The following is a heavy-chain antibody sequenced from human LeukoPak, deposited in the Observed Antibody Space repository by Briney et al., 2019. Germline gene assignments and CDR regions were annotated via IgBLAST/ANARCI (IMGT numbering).Heavy chain of an antibody. CDR1: GYTFTSYG. Sequence: ASVKVSCKASGYTFTSYGISWVRQAPGQGLEWMGWISAYNGNTNYAQKLQGRVTMTTDTSTSTAYMELRSLRSDDTAVYYCARARLTYYPKYYDFWSGYYGVFEYWGQGTLVTVSS. J-gene: IGHJ4*02. D-gene: IGHD3-3*01. V-gene: IGHV1-18*01. CDR2: ISAYNGNT. CDR3: ARARLTYYPKYYDFWSGYYGVFEY.